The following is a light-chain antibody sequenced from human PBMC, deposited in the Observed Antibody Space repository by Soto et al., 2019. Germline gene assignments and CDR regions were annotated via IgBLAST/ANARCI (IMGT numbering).Light chain of an antibody. CDR2: DVS. CDR3: ASYTTSSTYV. CDR1: SSDVGGYSY. J-gene: IGLJ1*01. V-gene: IGLV2-14*01. Sequence: QSALTQPASVSGSPGQSIAISCTGTSSDVGGYSYVSWYQQQPGKAPKLVISDVSNRPSGVSDRFSGSKSGNTASLTISGLQTEDEADYYFASYTTSSTYVFGTRTKVTVL.